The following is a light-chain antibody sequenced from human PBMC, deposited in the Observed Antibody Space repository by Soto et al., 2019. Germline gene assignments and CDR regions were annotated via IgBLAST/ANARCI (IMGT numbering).Light chain of an antibody. V-gene: IGKV1-39*01. CDR2: AAS. J-gene: IGKJ2*01. CDR3: QQSYSTPRT. CDR1: QSISSY. Sequence: DIQMTQSPSSLSASVGDRVTITCRASQSISSYLNWYQQKPGKAPKLLIYAASSLQSGVPSRFSGSGSGTDFTLTISSLLPEDFATYYCQQSYSTPRTLGQGTKLEIK.